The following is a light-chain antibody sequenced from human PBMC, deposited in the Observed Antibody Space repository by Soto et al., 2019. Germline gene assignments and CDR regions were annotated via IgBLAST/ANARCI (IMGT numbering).Light chain of an antibody. J-gene: IGLJ3*02. V-gene: IGLV1-44*01. CDR2: SNN. Sequence: QSVLTQPPSASGTPGQRVTISCSGSSSNIGSNTVNWYQQLPGTAPKLLIYSNNQRPSGVADRFSGSKSGTSASLAISGLQSEDEADYYCAAWDDSLNGRDWVFGGGTKLTVL. CDR1: SSNIGSNT. CDR3: AAWDDSLNGRDWV.